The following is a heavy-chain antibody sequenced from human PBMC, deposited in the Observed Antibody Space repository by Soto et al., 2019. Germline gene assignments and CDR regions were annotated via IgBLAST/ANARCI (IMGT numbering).Heavy chain of an antibody. D-gene: IGHD2-15*01. Sequence: GVSLRLSCAASGFTFSSYEMNWVRQAPGKGLEWVSYISSSGSTIYYADSVKGRFTISRDNDKNSLYLQMDSLRVEDTAVYYCARDPPLSSIVVVGVDDFWGQGTLVTVSS. CDR3: ARDPPLSSIVVVGVDDF. J-gene: IGHJ4*02. CDR2: ISSSGSTI. CDR1: GFTFSSYE. V-gene: IGHV3-48*03.